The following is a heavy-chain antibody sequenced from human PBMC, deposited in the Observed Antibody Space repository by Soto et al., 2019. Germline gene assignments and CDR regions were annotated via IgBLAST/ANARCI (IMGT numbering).Heavy chain of an antibody. CDR1: GFTFSSYS. CDR2: ISSSSSTI. D-gene: IGHD3-9*01. Sequence: PGGSLRLSCAASGFTFSSYSMNWVRQAPGKGLEWVSYISSSSSTIYYADSVKGRFTISRDNAKNSLYLQMNSLRDEDTAVYYCARGTHPYDILTGGKYFDYWGQGTLVTVSS. J-gene: IGHJ4*02. V-gene: IGHV3-48*02. CDR3: ARGTHPYDILTGGKYFDY.